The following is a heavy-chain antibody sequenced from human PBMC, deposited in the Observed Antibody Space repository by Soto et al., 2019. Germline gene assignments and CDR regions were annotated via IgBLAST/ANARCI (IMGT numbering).Heavy chain of an antibody. D-gene: IGHD6-13*01. V-gene: IGHV3-21*01. J-gene: IGHJ6*03. CDR1: GFTFSSYS. CDR2: ISSSSSYI. Sequence: EVQLVESGGGLVKPGGSLRLSCAASGFTFSSYSMNWVRQAPGKGLEWVSSISSSSSYIYYADSVKGRFTISRDNAKNSLYLQMNSLRAEDTAVYYYARAPIAADTYYYYYYYMDVWGKGTTVTVSS. CDR3: ARAPIAADTYYYYYYYMDV.